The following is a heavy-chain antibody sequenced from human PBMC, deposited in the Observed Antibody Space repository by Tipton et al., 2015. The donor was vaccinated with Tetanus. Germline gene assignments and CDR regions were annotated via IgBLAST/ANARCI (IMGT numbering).Heavy chain of an antibody. D-gene: IGHD4-11*01. CDR3: ARHRARDYMG. Sequence: TLSLTCTVSRGSINSGTFYWDWIRQPPGKGLEWIGNIYYNGNTLENPSLKGRVTLSLDKSKNQFSLKLSSVTAADAAVYYCARHRARDYMGWGQGTLVTVSS. CDR2: IYYNGNT. V-gene: IGHV4-39*01. J-gene: IGHJ4*02. CDR1: RGSINSGTFY.